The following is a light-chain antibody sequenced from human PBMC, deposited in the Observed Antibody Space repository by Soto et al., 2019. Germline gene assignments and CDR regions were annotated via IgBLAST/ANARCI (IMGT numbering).Light chain of an antibody. CDR3: RSYTSSSTLGV. V-gene: IGLV2-14*01. J-gene: IGLJ2*01. CDR2: EVS. CDR1: SSDVGTYNS. Sequence: QSALTQPASVSGSPGQSITISCTGTSSDVGTYNSVSWYQQLPGKAPKLVIYEVSNRPSGVSNRFSGSKSGNTASLTISGLQAEDEADYYCRSYTSSSTLGVFGGGTKLTVL.